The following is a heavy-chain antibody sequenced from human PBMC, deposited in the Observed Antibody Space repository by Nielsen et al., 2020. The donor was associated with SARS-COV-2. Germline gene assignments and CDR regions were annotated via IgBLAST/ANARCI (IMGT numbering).Heavy chain of an antibody. Sequence: GESLKISCSASGFAFSNFAMNWVRQAPGKGLEWVSTISGSGGSTFYVGSVKGRFTISRDNPKNTLYLQMNSLRTEDTAAYYCAKYLRSDYRSWPFDIWGQGTMVTVSS. V-gene: IGHV3-23*01. D-gene: IGHD4-11*01. J-gene: IGHJ3*02. CDR2: ISGSGGST. CDR1: GFAFSNFA. CDR3: AKYLRSDYRSWPFDI.